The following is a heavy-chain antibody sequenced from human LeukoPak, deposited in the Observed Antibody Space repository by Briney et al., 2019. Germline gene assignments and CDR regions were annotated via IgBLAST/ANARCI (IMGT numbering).Heavy chain of an antibody. D-gene: IGHD2-2*01. J-gene: IGHJ3*02. CDR1: GFTFSDYY. CDR3: VKDPDPRYCSSTSCSPI. V-gene: IGHV3-11*01. CDR2: ISSSGSTI. Sequence: GGSLRLSCAASGFTFSDYYMSWIRQAPGKGLEWVSYISSSGSTIYYADSVKGRFTISRDNAKNSLYLQMNSLRAEDTAVYYCVKDPDPRYCSSTSCSPIWGQGTMVTVSS.